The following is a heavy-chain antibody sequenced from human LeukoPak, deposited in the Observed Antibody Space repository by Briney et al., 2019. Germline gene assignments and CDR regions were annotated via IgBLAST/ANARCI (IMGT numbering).Heavy chain of an antibody. CDR2: INQDGRDT. CDR1: GFTFTRYW. Sequence: PGGSLRLSCAASGFTFTRYWMSWVRQAPGKGLEGVANINQDGRDTYYVDSVRGRFTVSRDNAKNSVYLQMDNLRAEDTAVYYCARVDGRGATDDAFDIWGQGTTATVSS. V-gene: IGHV3-7*01. D-gene: IGHD5-12*01. CDR3: ARVDGRGATDDAFDI. J-gene: IGHJ3*02.